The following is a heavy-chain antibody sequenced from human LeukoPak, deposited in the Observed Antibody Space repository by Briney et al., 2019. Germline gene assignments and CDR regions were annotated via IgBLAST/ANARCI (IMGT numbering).Heavy chain of an antibody. Sequence: PSETLSLTCTVPGGSISSYYWSWIRQPAGKGLEFVGRTHTSGRTDYNPSLRGRLTMSLDTSQNQFSLRLTSVTAADTAIYYCARTILPALNAGAFDIWGPGTMVTVAS. D-gene: IGHD2-2*01. CDR2: THTSGRT. CDR3: ARTILPALNAGAFDI. V-gene: IGHV4-4*07. CDR1: GGSISSYY. J-gene: IGHJ3*02.